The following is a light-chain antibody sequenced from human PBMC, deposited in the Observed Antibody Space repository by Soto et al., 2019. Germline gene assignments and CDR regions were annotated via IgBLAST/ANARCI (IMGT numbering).Light chain of an antibody. CDR2: LGS. Sequence: DIVMTQFPLSLPVTPGEPASISCRSSQSLLHSKGYNYLDWYLQKPGQSPQLLIYLGSNRASGVPDMFSGSGSGAACTLKSRGLEGKDLGVYYWRQALQGPLTFGGGTKVEIK. CDR1: QSLLHSKGYNY. V-gene: IGKV2-28*01. J-gene: IGKJ4*01. CDR3: RQALQGPLT.